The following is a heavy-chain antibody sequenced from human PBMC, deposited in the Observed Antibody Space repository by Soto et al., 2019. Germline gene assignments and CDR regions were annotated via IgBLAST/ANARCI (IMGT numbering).Heavy chain of an antibody. V-gene: IGHV4-59*01. Sequence: SETLSLTCTFSGGSISSYYWSWIRQPPGKGLEWIGYIYYSGSTNYNPSLKSRVTISVDTSKNQFSLKLSSVTAADTAAYYCARDYYGMDVWGQGTTVTVSS. CDR1: GGSISSYY. CDR3: ARDYYGMDV. J-gene: IGHJ6*02. CDR2: IYYSGST.